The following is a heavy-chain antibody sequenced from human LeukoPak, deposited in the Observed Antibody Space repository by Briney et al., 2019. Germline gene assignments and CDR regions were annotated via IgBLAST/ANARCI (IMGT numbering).Heavy chain of an antibody. J-gene: IGHJ3*02. CDR1: GFTFSNYE. V-gene: IGHV3-48*03. D-gene: IGHD5-18*01. CDR2: IGSSGRTI. CDR3: ARGQLKMDTDAFDI. Sequence: GGSLRLSCAAAGFTFSNYEMNWVRQAPGKGLEWVSYIGSSGRTIYYADSVKGRFTISRDNAKNSLYLQMNSLRAEDTAVYYCARGQLKMDTDAFDIWGQGTMVTVSS.